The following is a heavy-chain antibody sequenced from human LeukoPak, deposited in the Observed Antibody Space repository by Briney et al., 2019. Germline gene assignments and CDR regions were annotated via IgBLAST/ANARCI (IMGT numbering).Heavy chain of an antibody. CDR3: ARATLRYFGFDY. J-gene: IGHJ4*02. V-gene: IGHV1-69*05. CDR2: IIPIFGTA. CDR1: GGTFSSYA. Sequence: SVKVSCKASGGTFSSYAISWVRQAPGQGLEWMGGIIPIFGTANYAQKFQGRVTITTDESTSTAYMKLSSLRSEDTAVYYCARATLRYFGFDYWGQGTLVTVSS. D-gene: IGHD3-9*01.